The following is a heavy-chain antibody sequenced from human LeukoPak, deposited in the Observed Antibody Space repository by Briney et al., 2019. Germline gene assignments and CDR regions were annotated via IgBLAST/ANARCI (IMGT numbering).Heavy chain of an antibody. Sequence: GGSLILSCAASGFTFSSYWMSWVRQAPGKGLEWVANIKQDGSEKYYVDSVKGRFTISRDNAKNSLYLQMNSLRAEDTAVYYCARRYTSGWYGTYFDYWGQGTLVTVSS. J-gene: IGHJ4*02. D-gene: IGHD6-19*01. CDR3: ARRYTSGWYGTYFDY. CDR1: GFTFSSYW. CDR2: IKQDGSEK. V-gene: IGHV3-7*01.